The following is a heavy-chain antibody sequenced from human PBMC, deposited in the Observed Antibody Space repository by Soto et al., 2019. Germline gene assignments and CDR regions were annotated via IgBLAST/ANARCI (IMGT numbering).Heavy chain of an antibody. Sequence: TLSLTCTVSGGSISSYYWSWIRQPPGKALEWLALIYWDDDKRYSPSLKSRLTITKDTSKNQVVLTMTNMDPVDTATYYCAHRPFYDFWSGYPPQNAFDIWGQGTMVTVSS. CDR1: GGSISSYYW. J-gene: IGHJ3*02. CDR2: IYWDDDK. D-gene: IGHD3-3*01. CDR3: AHRPFYDFWSGYPPQNAFDI. V-gene: IGHV2-5*08.